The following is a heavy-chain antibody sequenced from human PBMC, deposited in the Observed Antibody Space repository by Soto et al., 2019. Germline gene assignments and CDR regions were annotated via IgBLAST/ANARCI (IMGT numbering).Heavy chain of an antibody. V-gene: IGHV3-53*01. D-gene: IGHD3-22*01. Sequence: DVQLVESGGGLIQPGGSLRLSCAASGFTVSSNYMSWVRQAAGTGLERVAVIYAGSITFYADSVKGRFTISRDNSKNSLYLQMTSLRAEDTAVYYCARIPYYNSGTIFDYWGQGTPVTVSS. CDR3: ARIPYYNSGTIFDY. CDR2: IYAGSIT. J-gene: IGHJ4*02. CDR1: GFTVSSNY.